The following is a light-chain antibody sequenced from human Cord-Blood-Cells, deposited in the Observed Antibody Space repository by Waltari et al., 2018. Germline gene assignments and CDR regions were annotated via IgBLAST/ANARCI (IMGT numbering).Light chain of an antibody. CDR2: WAS. Sequence: DIVMTQSPDSLAVSLGERATINCKSSQSVLYSSNNKNYLAWYQQKPGQPPKLLTSWASNRGCGGPDRFSGSGCGTDFTLTVSSLQAEDVAVYYCQQEYSAPRPFGGGTKVEIK. J-gene: IGKJ4*01. CDR1: QSVLYSSNNKNY. CDR3: QQEYSAPRP. V-gene: IGKV4-1*01.